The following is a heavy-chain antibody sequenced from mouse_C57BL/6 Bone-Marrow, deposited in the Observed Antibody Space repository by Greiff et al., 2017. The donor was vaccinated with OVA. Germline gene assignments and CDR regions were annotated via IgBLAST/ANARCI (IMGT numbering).Heavy chain of an antibody. D-gene: IGHD1-1*01. CDR1: GYPFTSYW. CDR2: IYPGSGSP. Sequence: QVQLQQPGAELVKPGASVKMSCKASGYPFTSYWITWVKQRPGQGLEWIGDIYPGSGSPNYNEKFKSKATLTVDTSSSTAYMQRSSLTSEDSAVDYCANYYGSSLYYAMDDWGQGTSVTVSS. CDR3: ANYYGSSLYYAMDD. V-gene: IGHV1-55*01. J-gene: IGHJ4*01.